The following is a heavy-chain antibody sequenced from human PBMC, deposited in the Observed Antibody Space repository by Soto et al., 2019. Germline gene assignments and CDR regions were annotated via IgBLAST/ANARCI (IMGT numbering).Heavy chain of an antibody. CDR3: ARESEDLTSNFGY. V-gene: IGHV3-21*06. CDR2: ISSTTNYI. J-gene: IGHJ4*01. Sequence: PGGSLRLSCAASGFTFTRYIMNWVRQAPGKGLEWVSSISSTTNYIYYGDSMKGRFTISRDNANNSLYLEMNSLRAEDTAVYYCARESEDLTSNFGYWGQGTLVTVSS. CDR1: GFTFTRYI.